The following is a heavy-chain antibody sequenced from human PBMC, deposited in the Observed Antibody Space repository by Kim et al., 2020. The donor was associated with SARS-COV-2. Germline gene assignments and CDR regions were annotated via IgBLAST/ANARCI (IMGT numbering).Heavy chain of an antibody. J-gene: IGHJ4*02. Sequence: KGRFAISRDNSKTTLYLQMNSLRAEDTAVYYCAKNDRITMIVVVITGIDYWGQGTLVTVSS. V-gene: IGHV3-23*01. CDR3: AKNDRITMIVVVITGIDY. D-gene: IGHD3-22*01.